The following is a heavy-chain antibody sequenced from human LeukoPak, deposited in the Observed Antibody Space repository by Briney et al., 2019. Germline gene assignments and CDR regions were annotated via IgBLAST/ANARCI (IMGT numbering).Heavy chain of an antibody. CDR2: INSDGSST. Sequence: PGGSLRLSCAASGFTFSSYWMHWVRQAPGKGLVWVSRINSDGSSTSYADSVKGRFTISRDNAKNTLYLQMNSLRAEDTAVYYCARDTGVRGVPTYYYYYYMDVWGKGTTVTVSS. V-gene: IGHV3-74*01. CDR1: GFTFSSYW. D-gene: IGHD3-10*01. CDR3: ARDTGVRGVPTYYYYYYMDV. J-gene: IGHJ6*03.